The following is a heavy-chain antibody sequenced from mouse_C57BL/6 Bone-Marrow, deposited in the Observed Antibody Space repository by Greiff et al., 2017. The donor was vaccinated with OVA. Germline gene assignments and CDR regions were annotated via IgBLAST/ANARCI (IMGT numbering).Heavy chain of an antibody. CDR1: GYTFTNYW. D-gene: IGHD2-14*01. CDR3: EREAYYRRAMDY. V-gene: IGHV1-63*01. CDR2: IYPGGGYT. Sequence: QVQLQQSGAELVRPGTSVKMSCKASGYTFTNYWIGWVKQRPGHGLEWIGDIYPGGGYTNYNEKFKGKATLTADKSSSTAYMQLSSLTSEDSAIDFYEREAYYRRAMDYWGQGTSVTVSS. J-gene: IGHJ4*01.